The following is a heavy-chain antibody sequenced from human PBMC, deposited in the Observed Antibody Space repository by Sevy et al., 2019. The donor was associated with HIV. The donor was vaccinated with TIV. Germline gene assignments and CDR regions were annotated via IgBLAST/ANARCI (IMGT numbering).Heavy chain of an antibody. CDR1: GGSISSDY. D-gene: IGHD3-9*01. J-gene: IGHJ6*01. CDR2: IYYSGST. CDR3: ARDRGYDVLTGPSVYGMDV. V-gene: IGHV4-59*01. Sequence: SETLSLTCTVSGGSISSDYWSWIRQPPGKGLEWIGYIYYSGSTNHNPSLKSRVTISVDTSKSQFSLKLSSVTAADTAVYYCARDRGYDVLTGPSVYGMDVWGQGTTVTVSS.